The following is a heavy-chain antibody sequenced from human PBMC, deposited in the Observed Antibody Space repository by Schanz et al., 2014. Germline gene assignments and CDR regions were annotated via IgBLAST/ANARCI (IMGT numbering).Heavy chain of an antibody. CDR2: INVGNGNM. J-gene: IGHJ4*02. Sequence: QVQLVQSGAEVKKPGASVKVSCKASGYSFISHAIHWVRQAPGQGLEWMGWINVGNGNMKYSQKFQGRVTITRDTSASTAYMELRSLRSDDTAVYYCARGFDFWDRWGQGTLXIVSS. CDR3: ARGFDFWDR. V-gene: IGHV1-3*01. D-gene: IGHD3-3*01. CDR1: GYSFISHA.